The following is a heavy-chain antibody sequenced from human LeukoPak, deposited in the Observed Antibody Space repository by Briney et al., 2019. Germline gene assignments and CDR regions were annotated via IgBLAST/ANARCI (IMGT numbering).Heavy chain of an antibody. D-gene: IGHD2-15*01. J-gene: IGHJ4*02. CDR1: GYTFTSYD. CDR3: ARASSSGGWYYFDY. Sequence: ASVKVSCKASGYTFTSYDINWVRQAPGQGLEWMGWMNPNSGNTGYAQKFQGRVTMTRNTSISTAYMELSSLRSESTAVYYCARASSSGGWYYFDYWGQGTLVTVSS. CDR2: MNPNSGNT. V-gene: IGHV1-8*01.